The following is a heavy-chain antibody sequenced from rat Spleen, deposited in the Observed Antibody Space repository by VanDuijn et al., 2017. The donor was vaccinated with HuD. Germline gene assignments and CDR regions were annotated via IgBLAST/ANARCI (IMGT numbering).Heavy chain of an antibody. CDR3: AKSNYGHSHYFDY. D-gene: IGHD4-1*01. CDR2: ISYEGSST. V-gene: IGHV5-22*01. Sequence: EVQLVESGGGLVQPGRSMELSCAASGFTFSDYYMAWVRQAPKKGLEWVASISYEGSSTYYGDSVKGRLTISRDYAKSTLYLQMNSLRSEDTATYYCAKSNYGHSHYFDYWGQGVMVTVSS. J-gene: IGHJ2*01. CDR1: GFTFSDYY.